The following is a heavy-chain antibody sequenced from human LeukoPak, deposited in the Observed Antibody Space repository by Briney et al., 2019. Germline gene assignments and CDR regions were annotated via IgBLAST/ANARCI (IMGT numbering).Heavy chain of an antibody. J-gene: IGHJ6*02. Sequence: SETLSLTCAVYGGSFSGYYWSWIRQPPGKGLEWIGEINHSGSTNYNPSLKSRVTISVDTSKNQFSLNLSSVTAADTAVYYCARRPYNWNDEHYYYYGMDVWGQGATVTVSS. CDR3: ARRPYNWNDEHYYYYGMDV. D-gene: IGHD1-1*01. V-gene: IGHV4-34*01. CDR1: GGSFSGYY. CDR2: INHSGST.